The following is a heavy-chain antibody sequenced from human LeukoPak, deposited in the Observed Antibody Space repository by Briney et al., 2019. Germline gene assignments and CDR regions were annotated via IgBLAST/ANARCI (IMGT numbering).Heavy chain of an antibody. CDR1: GGSISSGGYY. Sequence: SQTLSLTCTVSGGSISSGGYYWSWIRQPPGKGLEWIGYIYHSGSTYYNPSLKSRVTISVDRSKNQFSLKMNSVTAADTAVYYCAGSADGDAFDIWGQGTMVTVSS. D-gene: IGHD3-10*01. CDR3: AGSADGDAFDI. J-gene: IGHJ3*02. V-gene: IGHV4-30-2*01. CDR2: IYHSGST.